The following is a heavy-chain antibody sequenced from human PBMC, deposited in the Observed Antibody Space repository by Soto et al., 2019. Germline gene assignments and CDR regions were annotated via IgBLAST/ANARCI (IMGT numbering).Heavy chain of an antibody. J-gene: IGHJ4*02. Sequence: FLRLSCAASGFTFSSYWMHWVRQVPGKGLLCVSRIDEYGSTINYADSVKGRFTISRDNAGNTLYLEMNSLRAEDTALYYCTGGMGGKGAYWGRGTLVTVSS. CDR1: GFTFSSYW. CDR3: TGGMGGKGAY. CDR2: IDEYGSTI. V-gene: IGHV3-74*01. D-gene: IGHD3-16*01.